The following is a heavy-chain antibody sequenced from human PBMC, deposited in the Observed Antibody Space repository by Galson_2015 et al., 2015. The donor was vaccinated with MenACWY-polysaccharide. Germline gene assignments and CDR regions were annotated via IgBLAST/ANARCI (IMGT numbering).Heavy chain of an antibody. CDR1: GYIFSRYP. CDR2: INVGNGVA. V-gene: IGHV1-3*01. Sequence: SVKVSCKASGYIFSRYPIHWMRQAPGQRLEWMGWINVGNGVAKYSQKFQGRVTITRDTSANTAYMEVRSLRSEDTGVYFCAQLGTGTTKVFDNWGQGTLVSVSS. J-gene: IGHJ4*02. D-gene: IGHD4-17*01. CDR3: AQLGTGTTKVFDN.